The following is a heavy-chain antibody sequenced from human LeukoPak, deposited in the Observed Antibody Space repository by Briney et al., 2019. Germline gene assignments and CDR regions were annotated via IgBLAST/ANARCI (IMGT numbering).Heavy chain of an antibody. Sequence: GGSLRLSCEASGFTFSSYSMNWVRQAPGKGLEWVSSISSSSSYIYYADSVKGRFTISRDNAKNSLYLQMNSLRAEDTAVYYCAREYYDILTGYRTDAFDIWGQGTMVTVSS. CDR3: AREYYDILTGYRTDAFDI. J-gene: IGHJ3*02. D-gene: IGHD3-9*01. V-gene: IGHV3-21*01. CDR1: GFTFSSYS. CDR2: ISSSSSYI.